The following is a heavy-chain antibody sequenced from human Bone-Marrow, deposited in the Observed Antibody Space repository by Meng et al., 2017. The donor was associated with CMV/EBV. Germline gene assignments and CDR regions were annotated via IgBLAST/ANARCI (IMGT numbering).Heavy chain of an antibody. V-gene: IGHV3-21*01. CDR1: GFTFSGYS. CDR2: ISRSSSHI. D-gene: IGHD6-19*01. J-gene: IGHJ6*02. CDR3: ARVGNIAVAGSNYYYYYGMDV. Sequence: GESLKISCAASGFTFSGYSMNWVRQAPGKGLEWVSSISRSSSHIYYADSVKGRFTISRDNANNSLYLQMNSLRAEDTAVYYCARVGNIAVAGSNYYYYYGMDVWGQGTLVTVSS.